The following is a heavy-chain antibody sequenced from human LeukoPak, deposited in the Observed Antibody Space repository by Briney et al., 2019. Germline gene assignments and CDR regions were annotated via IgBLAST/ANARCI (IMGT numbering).Heavy chain of an antibody. V-gene: IGHV3-11*04. J-gene: IGHJ6*03. Sequence: GGSLRLSCAASGFTFSDYYMSWIRQAPGKGLEWVSYISSSGSTIYYADSVKGRFTISRDNAKNSLYLQMNSLRAEDTAVYYCARVGLVVVRGVIIYYYYYYMDVWGKGTTVTVSS. CDR3: ARVGLVVVRGVIIYYYYYYMDV. CDR1: GFTFSDYY. CDR2: ISSSGSTI. D-gene: IGHD3-10*01.